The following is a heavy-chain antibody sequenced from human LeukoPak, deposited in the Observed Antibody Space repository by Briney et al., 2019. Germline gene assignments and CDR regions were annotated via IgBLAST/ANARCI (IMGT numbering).Heavy chain of an antibody. CDR3: ARVLMVRGVIIGFDY. CDR1: GYTFTGYY. D-gene: IGHD3-10*01. CDR2: INPNSGGT. V-gene: IGHV1-2*02. J-gene: IGHJ4*02. Sequence: VASVKVSCKASGYTFTGYYMHWVRQAPGQGLEWMGWINPNSGGTNYAQKLQGRVTMTTDTSTSTAYMELRSLRSDDTAVYYCARVLMVRGVIIGFDYWGQGTLVTVSS.